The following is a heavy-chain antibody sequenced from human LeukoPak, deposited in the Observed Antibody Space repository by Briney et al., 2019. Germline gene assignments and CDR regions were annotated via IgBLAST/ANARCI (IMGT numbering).Heavy chain of an antibody. CDR3: SRVKYGGNSGYHFDS. V-gene: IGHV3-23*01. D-gene: IGHD4-23*01. Sequence: GSLRLSCEASGFNFNYFAMSWVRQVPGKRLEWVSTIGDAATSASYADSVRGRFSMSRDNSKNMVYLQMDSLRAEDTAVYFCSRVKYGGNSGYHFDSWGLGTLVTVSS. CDR2: IGDAATSA. CDR1: GFNFNYFA. J-gene: IGHJ4*02.